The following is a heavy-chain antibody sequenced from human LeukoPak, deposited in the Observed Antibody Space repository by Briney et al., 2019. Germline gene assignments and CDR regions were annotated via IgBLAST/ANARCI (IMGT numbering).Heavy chain of an antibody. CDR1: GYTFTSYY. V-gene: IGHV1-18*04. J-gene: IGHJ4*02. Sequence: GASVTVSCMASGYTFTSYYMHWVRQAPGQGLEWMGWISAYNGNTNYEQILQGTVTITTDTSTSTAYMELRSLRSDDPAVEYRGREKRLDDYSCYAVWGQGTLVTVSS. CDR2: ISAYNGNT. CDR3: GREKRLDDYSCYAV. D-gene: IGHD5-12*01.